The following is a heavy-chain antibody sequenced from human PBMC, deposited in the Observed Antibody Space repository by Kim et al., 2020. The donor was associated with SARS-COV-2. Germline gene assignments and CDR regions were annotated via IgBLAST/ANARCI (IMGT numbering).Heavy chain of an antibody. Sequence: SETLSLTCAVYGGSFSGYYWSWIRQPPGKGLEWIGEINHSGSTNYNPSLKSRVTISVDTSKNQFSLKLSSVTAADTAVYYCARGYQLLQEDAFDIWGQGT. CDR3: ARGYQLLQEDAFDI. CDR1: GGSFSGYY. J-gene: IGHJ3*02. CDR2: INHSGST. V-gene: IGHV4-34*01. D-gene: IGHD2-2*01.